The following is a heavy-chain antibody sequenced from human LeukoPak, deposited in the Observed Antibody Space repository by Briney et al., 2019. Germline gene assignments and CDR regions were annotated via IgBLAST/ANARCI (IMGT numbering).Heavy chain of an antibody. V-gene: IGHV3-53*01. CDR2: IYSGGST. J-gene: IGHJ4*02. D-gene: IGHD3-16*02. CDR1: GFTVSSNY. Sequence: GGSLRLSCAASGFTVSSNYMSWVRQAPGKGLEWVSVIYSGGSTYYADSVKVRFTISRDNSKNTPYLQMNSLRAEDTAVYYCARVRVDVWGSYRQHFDYWGQGTLVTVSS. CDR3: ARVRVDVWGSYRQHFDY.